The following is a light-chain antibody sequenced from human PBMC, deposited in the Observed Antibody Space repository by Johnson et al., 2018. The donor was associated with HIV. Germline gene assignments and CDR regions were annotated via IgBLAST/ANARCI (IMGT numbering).Light chain of an antibody. V-gene: IGLV1-51*02. CDR1: SSNIGNNY. CDR2: ENN. CDR3: GTWGSSLSAGV. J-gene: IGLJ1*01. Sequence: QSVLTQPPSVSAAPGQKVTISCSGSSSNIGNNYVSWFQHLPGTAPKLLIYENNKRPSGIPDRFSGSKSGTSATLGITGLQTGDEAYYYCGTWGSSLSAGVFGTVTKVTVL.